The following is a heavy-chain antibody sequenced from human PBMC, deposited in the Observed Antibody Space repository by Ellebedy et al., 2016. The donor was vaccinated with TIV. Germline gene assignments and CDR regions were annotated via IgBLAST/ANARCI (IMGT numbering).Heavy chain of an antibody. V-gene: IGHV1-69*13. CDR2: IIPIFGTA. J-gene: IGHJ6*02. Sequence: ASVKVSCKASGGTFSSYAISWVRQAPGQGLEWMGGIIPIFGTANYAQKFQGRVTITADESTSTAYMELSSLRSEDTAVYYCASTHMVRGPNPYYYYGMDVWGQGTTVTVSS. CDR3: ASTHMVRGPNPYYYYGMDV. CDR1: GGTFSSYA. D-gene: IGHD3-10*01.